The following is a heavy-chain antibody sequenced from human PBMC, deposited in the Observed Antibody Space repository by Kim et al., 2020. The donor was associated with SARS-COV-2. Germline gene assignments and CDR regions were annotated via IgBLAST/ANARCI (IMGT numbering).Heavy chain of an antibody. CDR3: ASQLRITMIVVVHYAFDI. CDR2: INPNSGGT. D-gene: IGHD3-22*01. V-gene: IGHV1-2*02. J-gene: IGHJ3*02. CDR1: GYTFTGYY. Sequence: ASVKVSCKASGYTFTGYYMHWVRQAPGQGLEWMGWINPNSGGTNYAQKFQGRVTMTRDTSISTAYMELSRLRSDDTAVYYCASQLRITMIVVVHYAFDIWGQGTMVTDSS.